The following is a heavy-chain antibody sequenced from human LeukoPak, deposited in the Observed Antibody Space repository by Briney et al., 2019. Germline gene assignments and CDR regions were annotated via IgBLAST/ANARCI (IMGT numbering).Heavy chain of an antibody. CDR1: GFTFSSYG. Sequence: GRSLRLSCAASGFTFSSYGMHWVRQAPGKGLEWVAVISYDGSNKYYADSVKGRFTISRDNSKNTLYLQMNSLRAEDTAVYYCATAQGYCSGGSCYPPGYYYGMDVWGQGTTVTVSS. D-gene: IGHD2-15*01. J-gene: IGHJ6*02. CDR2: ISYDGSNK. CDR3: ATAQGYCSGGSCYPPGYYYGMDV. V-gene: IGHV3-30*03.